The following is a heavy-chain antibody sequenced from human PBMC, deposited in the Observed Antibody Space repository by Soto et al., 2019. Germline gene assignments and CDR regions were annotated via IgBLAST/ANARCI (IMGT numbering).Heavy chain of an antibody. D-gene: IGHD2-2*01. CDR3: AKDSHWAIISPTHDS. Sequence: GGSLRLSCGASGFAFSNAWINWVRQAPGKGLEWVGRIKSKINGGTTDFAASVKGRFAISRDDSKNIVYLQMNSLRAEDTAIYYCAKDSHWAIISPTHDSWGQGTLVTVSS. CDR1: GFAFSNAW. V-gene: IGHV3-15*07. J-gene: IGHJ4*02. CDR2: IKSKINGGTT.